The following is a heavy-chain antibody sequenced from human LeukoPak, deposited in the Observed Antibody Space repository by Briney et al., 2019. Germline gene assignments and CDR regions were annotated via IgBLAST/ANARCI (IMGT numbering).Heavy chain of an antibody. CDR3: ARAMFGGVIGKFDY. CDR1: GFTFSDYN. CDR2: ISSSGNII. J-gene: IGHJ4*02. V-gene: IGHV3-11*01. D-gene: IGHD3-16*02. Sequence: PGGSLRLSCAASGFTFSDYNINWIRQAPGKGLEWVSRISSSGNIIYYVDSVKGRFTISRDNAKNSLYLQMNSLGAEDTAVYYCARAMFGGVIGKFDYWGQGSLVTVSS.